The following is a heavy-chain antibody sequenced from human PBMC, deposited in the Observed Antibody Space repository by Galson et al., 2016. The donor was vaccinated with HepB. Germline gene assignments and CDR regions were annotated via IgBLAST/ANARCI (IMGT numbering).Heavy chain of an antibody. Sequence: SLRLSCAGSGFIFSTYAMSWVRQAPGKGLKWVSGIRGSGGGIDYADSVKGRFTISRDNSKNTLYLQTSSLRAEDTAVYYCAKAVGGSSVSLPDYWGQGALVTVSS. J-gene: IGHJ4*02. CDR1: GFIFSTYA. V-gene: IGHV3-23*01. CDR3: AKAVGGSSVSLPDY. CDR2: IRGSGGGI. D-gene: IGHD1-26*01.